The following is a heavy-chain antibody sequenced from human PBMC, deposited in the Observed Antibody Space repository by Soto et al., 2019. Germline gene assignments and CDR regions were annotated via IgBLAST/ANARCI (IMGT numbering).Heavy chain of an antibody. V-gene: IGHV1-46*03. Sequence: ASVKVSCKASGYTFTSYYMHWVRQAPGQGLEWMGIINPSGGSTSYAQKFQGRVTMTRDTSTSTVYMELSSLRSEDTAVYYCARGVLRYCSSTSCPIYYYYYYMDVWGKGTTVTVSS. CDR1: GYTFTSYY. D-gene: IGHD2-2*01. CDR2: INPSGGST. J-gene: IGHJ6*03. CDR3: ARGVLRYCSSTSCPIYYYYYYMDV.